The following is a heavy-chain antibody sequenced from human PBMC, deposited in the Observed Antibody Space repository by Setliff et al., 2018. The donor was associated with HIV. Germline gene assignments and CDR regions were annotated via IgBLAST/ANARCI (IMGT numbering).Heavy chain of an antibody. CDR2: INPSGGST. Sequence: ASVKVSCKASGYTFTSYYMHWVRQAPGQGLEWMGIINPSGGSTSYAQKFQGRVTMTRDTSTSTVYMELSSLRSEDTAVYYCARGQESYGSGSLAFDYWGQGTLVTVSS. CDR1: GYTFTSYY. J-gene: IGHJ4*02. D-gene: IGHD3-10*01. V-gene: IGHV1-46*01. CDR3: ARGQESYGSGSLAFDY.